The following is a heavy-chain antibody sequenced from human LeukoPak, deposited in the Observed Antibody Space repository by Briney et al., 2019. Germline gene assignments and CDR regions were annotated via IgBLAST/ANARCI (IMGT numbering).Heavy chain of an antibody. J-gene: IGHJ5*02. CDR3: ARGHIVVVPAAMTSWFDP. CDR1: GGTFSSYA. CDR2: IIPIFGTA. Sequence: ASVKVSCKASGGTFSSYAISWVRQAPGQGLEWMGGIIPIFGTANYAQKFQGRVTITADKSTSTAYMELSSLRSEDTAVYYCARGHIVVVPAAMTSWFDPWGQGTLVTVSS. D-gene: IGHD2-2*01. V-gene: IGHV1-69*06.